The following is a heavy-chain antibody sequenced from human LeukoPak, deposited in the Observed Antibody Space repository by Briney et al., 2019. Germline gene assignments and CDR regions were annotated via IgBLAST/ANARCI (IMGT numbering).Heavy chain of an antibody. Sequence: PGGTLRLSCAASGFTFSSYGMSWVRQAPGKGLEWVSAISGSGGSTYYADSVKGRFTISRDNSKNTLYLQMNSLRAEDTAVYYCAKRYRALYYGSGSYLGDYWGQGTLVTVSS. CDR3: AKRYRALYYGSGSYLGDY. CDR2: ISGSGGST. V-gene: IGHV3-23*01. CDR1: GFTFSSYG. J-gene: IGHJ4*02. D-gene: IGHD3-10*01.